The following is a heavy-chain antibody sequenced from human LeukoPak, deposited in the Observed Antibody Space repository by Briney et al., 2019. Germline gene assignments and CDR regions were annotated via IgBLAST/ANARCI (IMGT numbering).Heavy chain of an antibody. CDR2: IHHSGST. V-gene: IGHV4-4*02. D-gene: IGHD3-10*01. Sequence: SGTLSLTCAVSGGSISSCNWWSWVRQPPGQGLEWIGEIHHSGSTNYNPSLKSRVTISVDKSRNQFSLKLSSVTAADTAVYYCAREGLSMVRGIIPKEAWGWFDPWGQGTLVTVSS. J-gene: IGHJ5*02. CDR3: AREGLSMVRGIIPKEAWGWFDP. CDR1: GGSISSCNW.